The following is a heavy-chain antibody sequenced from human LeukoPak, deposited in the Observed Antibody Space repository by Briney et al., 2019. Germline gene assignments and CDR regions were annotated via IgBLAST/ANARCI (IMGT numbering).Heavy chain of an antibody. Sequence: SGGSLRLSCAASGFTFSSYSMNWVRQAPGKGLEWVSYISSSSSTIYYADSVKGRFTISRDNSKNTLYLQMNSLRAEDTTVYYCAKDPPGEQDYWGQGTLVTVSS. CDR3: AKDPPGEQDY. CDR2: ISSSSSTI. D-gene: IGHD1-26*01. CDR1: GFTFSSYS. V-gene: IGHV3-48*01. J-gene: IGHJ4*02.